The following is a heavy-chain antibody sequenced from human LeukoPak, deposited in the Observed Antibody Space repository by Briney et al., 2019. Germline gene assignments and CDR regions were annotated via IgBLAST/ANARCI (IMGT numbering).Heavy chain of an antibody. CDR1: GFSFTSCW. CDR2: IYPGDSDT. V-gene: IGHV5-51*01. J-gene: IGHJ5*02. CDR3: ARGGLISSPWFDP. D-gene: IGHD3-16*01. Sequence: GESLKISCKGSGFSFTSCWIAWVRQMPGKDLEWMGIIYPGDSDTRYSPSFQGLVTISADKSISTAYLQWSSLKASDTAIYFCARGGLISSPWFDPWGQGTLVTVSS.